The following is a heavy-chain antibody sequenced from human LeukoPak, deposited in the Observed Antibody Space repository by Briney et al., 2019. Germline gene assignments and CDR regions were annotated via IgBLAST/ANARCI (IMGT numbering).Heavy chain of an antibody. CDR3: ARGGPHLGIQLRSLLDY. CDR2: ISAYNGNT. CDR1: GYTFTSYG. Sequence: ASVKVSCKASGYTFTSYGISWVRQAPGQGLEWMGWISAYNGNTNYAQKLQGRVTMTTDTSTSTAYMELRSLRSDDTAVYYCARGGPHLGIQLRSLLDYWGQGTLVTVSS. V-gene: IGHV1-18*01. D-gene: IGHD5-18*01. J-gene: IGHJ4*02.